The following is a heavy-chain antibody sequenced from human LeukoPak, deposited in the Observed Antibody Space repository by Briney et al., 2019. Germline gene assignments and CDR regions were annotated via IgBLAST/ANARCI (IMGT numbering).Heavy chain of an antibody. V-gene: IGHV4-59*01. J-gene: IGHJ6*03. D-gene: IGHD5-24*01. CDR1: GGSISSYY. CDR3: ARGWPLNLYYYYYMDV. CDR2: IYYSGST. Sequence: SETLSLTCTVSGGSISSYYWSWIRQPPGKGLEWIGYIYYSGSTNYNPSLKSRVTISVDTSKNQFSLKLSSVTAADTAVYYCARGWPLNLYYYYYMDVWGKGTTVTISS.